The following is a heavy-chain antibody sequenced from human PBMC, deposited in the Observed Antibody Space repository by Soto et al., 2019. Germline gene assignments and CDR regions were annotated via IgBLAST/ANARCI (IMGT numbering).Heavy chain of an antibody. CDR2: INADSGNT. CDR1: GFTFTSSA. J-gene: IGHJ5*02. D-gene: IGHD3-16*01. CDR3: ARGATITPSNWFDP. V-gene: IGHV1-58*01. Sequence: PSVKVSCKASGFTFTSSAVQWVRQARGQRLEWIGWINADSGNTNYAQKFQERVTITRDTSISTAYMELSRLRSDDTAVYYCARGATITPSNWFDPWGQGTLVTVSS.